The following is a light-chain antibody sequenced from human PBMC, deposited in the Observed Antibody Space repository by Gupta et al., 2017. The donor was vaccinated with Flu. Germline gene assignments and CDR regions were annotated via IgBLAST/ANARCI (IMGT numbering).Light chain of an antibody. CDR2: MES. V-gene: IGKV1-5*03. CDR3: QQCYAYRRT. J-gene: IGKJ2*01. Sequence: DLYMTHPPSTLPASIADRITITCRASQSVGPWVAWYRQTPGRAPRLLIYMESSLDNWVPSRFSGSGSATEFTLTIISLLPEDFATYYCQQCYAYRRTFGQGTKLEIK. CDR1: QSVGPW.